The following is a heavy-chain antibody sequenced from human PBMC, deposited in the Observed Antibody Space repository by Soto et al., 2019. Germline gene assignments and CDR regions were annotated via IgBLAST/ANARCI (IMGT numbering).Heavy chain of an antibody. J-gene: IGHJ4*02. V-gene: IGHV1-69*02. Sequence: QVQLVQSGAGVKKPGSSVKVSCTASGGTFSSYTISWVRQAPGQGLEWMGRIIPILGIANYAQKFQGRFTITEDNSTSTAYMELRSLRSEDTAVYYGARGRSGWHFEYWCQGTLVTVSS. D-gene: IGHD6-19*01. CDR2: IIPILGIA. CDR3: ARGRSGWHFEY. CDR1: GGTFSSYT.